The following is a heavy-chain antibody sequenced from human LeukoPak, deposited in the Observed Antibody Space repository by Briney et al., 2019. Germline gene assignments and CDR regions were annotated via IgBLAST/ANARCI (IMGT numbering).Heavy chain of an antibody. Sequence: PGGSLRLSCAASGFTFSYYWMGWVRQAPGKGLEWVANIKQDASEEYYVDSVKGRFTISRDNAKNSLYLQMDSLRDEDTAVYYCARDEHQFYHSSTGRFDYWGHGTLVTVSS. J-gene: IGHJ4*01. V-gene: IGHV3-7*04. D-gene: IGHD2-8*02. CDR1: GFTFSYYW. CDR3: ARDEHQFYHSSTGRFDY. CDR2: IKQDASEE.